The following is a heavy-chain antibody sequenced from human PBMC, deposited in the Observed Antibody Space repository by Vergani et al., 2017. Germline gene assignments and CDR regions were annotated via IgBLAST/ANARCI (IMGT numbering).Heavy chain of an antibody. CDR1: GGTFSSYA. V-gene: IGHV1-69*12. Sequence: QVQLVQSGAEVKKPGSSVKVSCKASGGTFSSYAISWVRQAPGQGLEWMGGIIPFFGTANYAQKFQGRVTITADESTSPAYMELRSLRSEDTAVYYCARDYGDWRNWFDPWGQGTLVTVSS. D-gene: IGHD4-17*01. CDR3: ARDYGDWRNWFDP. J-gene: IGHJ5*02. CDR2: IIPFFGTA.